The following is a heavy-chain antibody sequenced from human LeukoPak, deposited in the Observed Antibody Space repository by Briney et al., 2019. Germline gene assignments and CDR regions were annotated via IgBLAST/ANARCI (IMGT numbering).Heavy chain of an antibody. CDR3: ARDFGSSFGELFSPADY. V-gene: IGHV3-11*06. J-gene: IGHJ4*02. D-gene: IGHD3-10*01. CDR2: ISSSSSYT. CDR1: GFTFSDYY. Sequence: PGRSLRLSCAASGFTFSDYYMSWIRQAPGKGLEWVSYISSSSSYTNYADSVKGRFTISRDNAKNSLYLQMNSLRAEDTAVYYCARDFGSSFGELFSPADYWGQGTLVTVSS.